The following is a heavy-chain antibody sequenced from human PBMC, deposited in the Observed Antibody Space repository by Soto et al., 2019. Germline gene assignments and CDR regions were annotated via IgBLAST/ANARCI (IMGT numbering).Heavy chain of an antibody. V-gene: IGHV3-48*02. Sequence: EVQLVESGGGLVQPGGSLRLSCAASGFTFSSYSMNWVRQAPGKGLEWVSYISSSSSTIYYADSVKGRFTISRDNAKNSLYLQMNSLRDEDTAVYYCARESVNYYYYCMDVWGQGTTVTVSS. CDR2: ISSSSSTI. CDR1: GFTFSSYS. J-gene: IGHJ6*02. CDR3: ARESVNYYYYCMDV. D-gene: IGHD4-17*01.